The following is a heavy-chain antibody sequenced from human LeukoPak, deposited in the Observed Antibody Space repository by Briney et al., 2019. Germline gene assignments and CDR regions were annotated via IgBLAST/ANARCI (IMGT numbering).Heavy chain of an antibody. D-gene: IGHD5-18*01. J-gene: IGHJ4*02. CDR1: GGTFSSYA. CDR2: IIPIFGTA. CDR3: ARGDTAMVLDY. Sequence: SVKVSCTASGGTFSSYAISWVRQAPGQGLEWMGGIIPIFGTANYAQKFQGRVTITADKSTSTAYMELSSLRSEDTAVYYCARGDTAMVLDYWGQGTLVTSPQ. V-gene: IGHV1-69*06.